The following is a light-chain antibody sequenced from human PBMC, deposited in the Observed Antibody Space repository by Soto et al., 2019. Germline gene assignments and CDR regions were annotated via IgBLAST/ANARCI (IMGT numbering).Light chain of an antibody. CDR1: SSNVGGYDY. J-gene: IGLJ3*02. V-gene: IGLV2-11*01. CDR2: DIA. Sequence: QSALTQPRSVSGSPGQSVTISCTGTSSNVGGYDYVSWYQQHPGMVPQLIIYDIAKRPSGVPDRFSGSKSGNTASLTISVLQAEDEADYYCCSYAGSYSWVFGEGTKLTVL. CDR3: CSYAGSYSWV.